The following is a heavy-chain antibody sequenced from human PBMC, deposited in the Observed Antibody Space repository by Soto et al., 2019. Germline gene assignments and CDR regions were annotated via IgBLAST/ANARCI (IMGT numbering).Heavy chain of an antibody. J-gene: IGHJ4*02. CDR3: RRDFGGGWYAYFDY. D-gene: IGHD6-19*01. CDR1: GGSISSSNW. V-gene: IGHV4-4*02. Sequence: QVQLQESGPGLVKPSGTLSLTCAVSGGSISSSNWWSWVRQPPGKGLEWIGEIYHSGSTNYNPSLKCRVPISVDKSKNQFPLKLSSVTAADTDVYYCRRDFGGGWYAYFDYWGQGTLVTVSS. CDR2: IYHSGST.